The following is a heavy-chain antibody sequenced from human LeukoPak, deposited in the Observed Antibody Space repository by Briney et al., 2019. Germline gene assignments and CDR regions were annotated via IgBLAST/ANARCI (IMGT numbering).Heavy chain of an antibody. D-gene: IGHD1-26*01. CDR2: IYYSGST. Sequence: SETLSLTCTVSGGSISRYCWSWIRQPPGKGLEWIGYIYYSGSTNYNPSLKSRVTISVDTSKNQFSLKLTSVTAADTAVYYCARGVNSGYFDYCGQGTLVTVSS. CDR1: GGSISRYC. J-gene: IGHJ4*02. V-gene: IGHV4-59*01. CDR3: ARGVNSGYFDY.